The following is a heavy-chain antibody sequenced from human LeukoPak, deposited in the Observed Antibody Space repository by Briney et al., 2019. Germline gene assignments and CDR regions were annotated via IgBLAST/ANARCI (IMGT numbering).Heavy chain of an antibody. CDR2: ISGSGGST. J-gene: IGHJ4*02. CDR1: GFTFSSYA. Sequence: PGGSLRLSCAASGFTFSSYAMSWVRQAPGKGLEWVSAISGSGGSTYYADSVKGRFTISRDNSKNTLYLQMNSLRAEDTAVYYCAKYQGGNDYSDYGFDYWGQGTLVTVSS. V-gene: IGHV3-23*01. CDR3: AKYQGGNDYSDYGFDY. D-gene: IGHD4-11*01.